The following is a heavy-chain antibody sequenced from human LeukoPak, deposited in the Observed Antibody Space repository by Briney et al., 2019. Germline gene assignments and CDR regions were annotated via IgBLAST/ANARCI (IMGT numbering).Heavy chain of an antibody. CDR2: ISAYNGNT. Sequence: ASVTVSCTASGYTFTSYDINWVRQATGQGLEWMGWISAYNGNTNYAQKFQGRVTITADESTSTAYMELSSLRSEDTAVYYCARDVNIVVVVAAYSSWFDPWGQGTLVTVSS. D-gene: IGHD2-15*01. CDR1: GYTFTSYD. V-gene: IGHV1-18*01. CDR3: ARDVNIVVVVAAYSSWFDP. J-gene: IGHJ5*02.